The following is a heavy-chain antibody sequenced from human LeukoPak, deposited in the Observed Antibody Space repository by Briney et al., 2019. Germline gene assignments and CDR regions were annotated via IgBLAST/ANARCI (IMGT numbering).Heavy chain of an antibody. Sequence: RASVKVSCKVSGYTLTELSMHWVRQAPGKGLEWMGGFDPEDGETIYAQKFQGRVTMTEDTSTDTAYMELRSLRSEDTAVYYCATPYRFGDYNYYYYMDVWGKGTTDTVSS. CDR1: GYTLTELS. J-gene: IGHJ6*03. CDR3: ATPYRFGDYNYYYYMDV. V-gene: IGHV1-24*01. D-gene: IGHD4-17*01. CDR2: FDPEDGET.